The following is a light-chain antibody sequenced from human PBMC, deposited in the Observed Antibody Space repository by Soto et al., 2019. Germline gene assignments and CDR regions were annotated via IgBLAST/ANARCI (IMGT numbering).Light chain of an antibody. CDR1: QSVSSSS. V-gene: IGKV3-20*01. CDR2: DAS. CDR3: QQYGSSPMYT. Sequence: EIVLTQSPGTLSLSPGERATLSCRASQSVSSSSLAWYQQKPGQAPRLLIYDASSRATGIPDRFSGSGSETDFTLTISRLEPEDFAVYYCQQYGSSPMYTFGQGTKLEIK. J-gene: IGKJ2*01.